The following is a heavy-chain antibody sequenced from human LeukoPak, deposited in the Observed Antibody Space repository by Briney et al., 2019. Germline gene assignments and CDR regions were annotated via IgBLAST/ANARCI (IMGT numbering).Heavy chain of an antibody. J-gene: IGHJ4*02. Sequence: PSETLSLTCTVSGGSISSSSYYWGWIRQPPGKGLEWIGSIYYSGRTYYNPSLKSRVTISVDTSKNQFSLKLSSVTAADTAVYYCARELLCSGGSCYFDYWGQGTLVTVSS. CDR2: IYYSGRT. D-gene: IGHD2-15*01. CDR1: GGSISSSSYY. CDR3: ARELLCSGGSCYFDY. V-gene: IGHV4-39*02.